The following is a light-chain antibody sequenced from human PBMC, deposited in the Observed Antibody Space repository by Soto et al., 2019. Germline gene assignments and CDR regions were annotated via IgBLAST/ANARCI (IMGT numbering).Light chain of an antibody. J-gene: IGKJ1*01. V-gene: IGKV1-39*01. CDR3: QQSYNTTWT. CDR2: FAS. CDR1: QSISHY. Sequence: DIQVTQSPSSLSASVRDRVTITCRASQSISHYLNWYQQKPGKAPKLLIYFASSLQSGVPSRFSGRGSGTDFTLTISSLQPEDFATYSCQQSYNTTWTFGQGTKVDIK.